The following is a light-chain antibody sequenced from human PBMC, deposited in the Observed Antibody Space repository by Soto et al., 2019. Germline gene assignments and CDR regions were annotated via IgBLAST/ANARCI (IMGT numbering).Light chain of an antibody. J-gene: IGKJ1*01. CDR1: QTVSRS. Sequence: EVVLRQSPATLSVSPGERATLSCRASQTVSRSLAWYQQRPGQAPRLLIYGASTRATGIPARFSGSGSGTEFTLTISSLQSEDFAVYYCQQYNNWPQTFGQGTKVEIK. CDR3: QQYNNWPQT. CDR2: GAS. V-gene: IGKV3-15*01.